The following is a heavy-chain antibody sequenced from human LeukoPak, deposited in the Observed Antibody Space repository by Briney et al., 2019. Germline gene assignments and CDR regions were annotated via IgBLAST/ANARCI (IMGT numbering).Heavy chain of an antibody. D-gene: IGHD3-3*01. CDR2: ISSASNYI. V-gene: IGHV3-21*01. CDR1: GFTFSSYD. Sequence: GGSLRLSCAASGFTFSSYDMNWVRQAPGKGLVWVSSISSASNYINYADSVKGRFTISRDNAKSSLYLQMNSLRAEDTAVYYCARTLFGAYNWFDPWGQGALVTVSS. J-gene: IGHJ5*02. CDR3: ARTLFGAYNWFDP.